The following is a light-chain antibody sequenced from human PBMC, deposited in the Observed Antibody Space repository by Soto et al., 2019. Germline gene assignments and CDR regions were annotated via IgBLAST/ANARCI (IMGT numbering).Light chain of an antibody. CDR2: SNN. Sequence: QPVLTQPPSASGTPGQRVTISCSGSSSYIGSNTVNWYQQLPGTAPKLLIYSNNQRPSGVPDRFSGSKSGTSASLAISGLQSEDEADYYCAAWDDSLNGVVFGGGTKLTVL. CDR3: AAWDDSLNGVV. CDR1: SSYIGSNT. V-gene: IGLV1-44*01. J-gene: IGLJ2*01.